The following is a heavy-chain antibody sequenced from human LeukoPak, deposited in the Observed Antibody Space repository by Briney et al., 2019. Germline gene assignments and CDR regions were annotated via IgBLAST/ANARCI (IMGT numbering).Heavy chain of an antibody. CDR3: TRRWNYGRKYYLDV. CDR1: GGSFSHYF. Sequence: PSETLSLTRAVSGGSFSHYFWSWGGQSPGMGGEWIGESNDSRTINYNPSIMSRVTISVDKSNTQVSLKLSCATAAEMPWESCTRRWNYGRKYYLDVWGKGATVSVSS. CDR2: SNDSRTI. J-gene: IGHJ6*03. V-gene: IGHV4-34*01. D-gene: IGHD1-7*01.